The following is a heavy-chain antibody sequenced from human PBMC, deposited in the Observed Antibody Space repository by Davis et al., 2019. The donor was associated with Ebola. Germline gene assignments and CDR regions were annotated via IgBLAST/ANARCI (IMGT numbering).Heavy chain of an antibody. J-gene: IGHJ4*02. Sequence: ASVKVSCKASGYTSTSYGISWVRQAPGQGLEWMGWINPNSGGTNYAQKFQGWVTMTRDTSISTAYMELSRLRSDDTAVYYCAREGPIAAAGTPHFDYWGQGTLVTVSS. V-gene: IGHV1-2*04. CDR3: AREGPIAAAGTPHFDY. CDR1: GYTSTSYG. CDR2: INPNSGGT. D-gene: IGHD6-13*01.